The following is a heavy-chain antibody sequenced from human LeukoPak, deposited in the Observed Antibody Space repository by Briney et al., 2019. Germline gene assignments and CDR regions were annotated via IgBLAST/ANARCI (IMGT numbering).Heavy chain of an antibody. CDR1: GFTFSSYW. J-gene: IGHJ6*02. D-gene: IGHD6-13*01. Sequence: PGGSLRLSCTASGFTFSSYWMSWVRQTPEKGLEWVANIKQDGSGTVYVDSVKGRFTISRDNAQTSLYLQMSSLRAEDTAVYYCARDPYSSSWSYGMDVWGQGTTVTVSS. CDR2: IKQDGSGT. CDR3: ARDPYSSSWSYGMDV. V-gene: IGHV3-7*05.